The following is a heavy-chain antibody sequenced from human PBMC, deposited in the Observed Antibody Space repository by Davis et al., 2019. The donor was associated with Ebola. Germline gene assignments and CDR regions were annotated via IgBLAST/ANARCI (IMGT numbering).Heavy chain of an antibody. CDR1: GGSMGESY. V-gene: IGHV4-59*01. D-gene: IGHD2-2*01. CDR3: ARLGYCSSASCPFDY. J-gene: IGHJ4*02. Sequence: MPGGSLRLSCTVSGGSMGESYWSWVRQPPGKGLEWIGYIYYSGSTNYNSSLKSRVTMSVDTSKNQFSLKLSSVTAADTAVYYCARLGYCSSASCPFDYWGQGTLVTVSS. CDR2: IYYSGST.